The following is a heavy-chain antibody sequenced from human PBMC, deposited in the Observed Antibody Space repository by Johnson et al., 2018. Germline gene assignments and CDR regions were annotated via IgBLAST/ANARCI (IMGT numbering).Heavy chain of an antibody. Sequence: QVQLQESGPGLVKPSETLSLTCTVSGGSISSYYWSWIRQPPGKGLEWIGYIYYSGSTNYNPSLKSRVTISVDTSKNQFSLKLSSVTAADTAVYYCAREGGGDPTGSRTAAFDIWGQGTMVTVSS. CDR3: AREGGGDPTGSRTAAFDI. CDR2: IYYSGST. J-gene: IGHJ3*02. V-gene: IGHV4-59*01. D-gene: IGHD1-1*01. CDR1: GGSISSYY.